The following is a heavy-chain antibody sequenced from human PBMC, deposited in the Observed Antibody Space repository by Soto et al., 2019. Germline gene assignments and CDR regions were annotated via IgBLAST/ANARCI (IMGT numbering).Heavy chain of an antibody. Sequence: SETLSLTCAVYGGSFSGYYWTWIRQPPGTGLEWIGEINHSGSTNYNPSLKSRVTISVDTSKNTLFLQMNSLRAEDTAVYYCATAKLLLPWLFDYWGQGTLVTVSS. D-gene: IGHD2-15*01. V-gene: IGHV4-34*01. CDR3: ATAKLLLPWLFDY. CDR1: GGSFSGYY. CDR2: INHSGST. J-gene: IGHJ4*02.